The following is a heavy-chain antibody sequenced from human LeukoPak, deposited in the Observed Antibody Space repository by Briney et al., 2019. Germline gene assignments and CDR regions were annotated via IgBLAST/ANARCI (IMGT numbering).Heavy chain of an antibody. D-gene: IGHD6-13*01. J-gene: IGHJ4*02. CDR1: GGSFSGYY. CDR2: INHSGST. CDR3: ARRNRRIAAAQGFDY. V-gene: IGHV4-34*01. Sequence: SETLSLTCAVYGGSFSGYYWSWIRQPPGKGLEWIGEINHSGSTNYNPSLKSRVTISVDTSKNQFSLKLSSVTAADTAVYYCARRNRRIAAAQGFDYWGQGTLVTVSS.